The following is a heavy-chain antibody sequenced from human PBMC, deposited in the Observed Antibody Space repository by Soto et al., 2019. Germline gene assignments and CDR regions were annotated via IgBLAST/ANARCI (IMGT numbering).Heavy chain of an antibody. CDR3: ARQRVIAAAGIAGYYYGMDV. CDR1: GYSFTSYW. D-gene: IGHD6-13*01. V-gene: IGHV5-51*01. J-gene: IGHJ6*02. Sequence: GESLKISCKGSGYSFTSYWIGWVRQMPGKGLEGMGIIYPGDSDTRHSPSFQGQVTISADKSISTAYLQWSSLKASGTAMYYCARQRVIAAAGIAGYYYGMDVWGQGTTVTVSS. CDR2: IYPGDSDT.